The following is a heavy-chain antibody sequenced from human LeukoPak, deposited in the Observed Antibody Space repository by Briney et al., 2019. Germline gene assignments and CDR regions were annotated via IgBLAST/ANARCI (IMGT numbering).Heavy chain of an antibody. CDR1: GFTFSSYA. CDR2: ILYDGSNK. J-gene: IGHJ4*02. D-gene: IGHD6-13*01. Sequence: GGSLRLSCAASGFTFSSYAMHWVRQAPGKGLEWLAIILYDGSNKYYADSVKGRFTISRDNSENTLFLQMNSLRSEDTAVYYCARRSSWHYFDFWGQGTLVTVSS. V-gene: IGHV3-30-3*01. CDR3: ARRSSWHYFDF.